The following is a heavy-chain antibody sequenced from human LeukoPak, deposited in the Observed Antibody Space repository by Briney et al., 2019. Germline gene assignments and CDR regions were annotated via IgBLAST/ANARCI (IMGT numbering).Heavy chain of an antibody. D-gene: IGHD1-26*01. CDR1: GFTFSSYG. Sequence: GGSLRLSCAASGFTFSSYGMHWVRQAPGKGLEWVAVISYDGSNKYYADSVKGRFTISRDNSKNTLYLQMNSLRAEDTAVYYCAKDGTIWAATDAFDIWGQGTMVTVSS. J-gene: IGHJ3*02. V-gene: IGHV3-30*18. CDR2: ISYDGSNK. CDR3: AKDGTIWAATDAFDI.